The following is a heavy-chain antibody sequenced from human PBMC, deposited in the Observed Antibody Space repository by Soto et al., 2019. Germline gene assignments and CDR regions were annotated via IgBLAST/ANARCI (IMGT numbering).Heavy chain of an antibody. CDR3: AKIQGYDFWGGYDELRWFDP. J-gene: IGHJ5*02. CDR2: ISGSGGST. Sequence: PGGSLRLSCAASGFTFSSYAMSWVRQAPGKGLEWVSAISGSGGSTYYADSVKGRFTISRDNSKNTLYLQMNSLRAEDTAVYYCAKIQGYDFWGGYDELRWFDPWGQGTLVTVSS. CDR1: GFTFSSYA. D-gene: IGHD3-3*01. V-gene: IGHV3-23*01.